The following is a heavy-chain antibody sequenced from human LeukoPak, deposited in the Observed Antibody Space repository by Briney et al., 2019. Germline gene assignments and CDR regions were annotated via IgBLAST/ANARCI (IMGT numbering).Heavy chain of an antibody. CDR1: GFTFSTYE. CDR2: IGSSGLTM. J-gene: IGHJ5*02. V-gene: IGHV3-48*03. Sequence: PGRSLRLSCGASGFTFSTYEMNWVRQAPGKWLEWVSYIGSSGLTMFYADSVKGRFITSRDNAKNSLYLQMNSLRAEDTAVYYCTRRAEWGYWFDPWGQGTLVTVSS. D-gene: IGHD1-26*01. CDR3: TRRAEWGYWFDP.